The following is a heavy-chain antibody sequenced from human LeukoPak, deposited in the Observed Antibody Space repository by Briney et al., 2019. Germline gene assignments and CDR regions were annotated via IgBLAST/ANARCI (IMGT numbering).Heavy chain of an antibody. CDR1: GYTFSGYY. D-gene: IGHD5-24*01. J-gene: IGHJ4*02. CDR3: AREPPYRDGYNMFDY. Sequence: ASVKASCKASGYTFSGYYIHWVRQAPGQGLEWMGWINPKSGGTKFAQKFQGWVTLTRDTSVSTTYMEPSRLRSDATAVYYCAREPPYRDGYNMFDYWGQGTLVTVSS. CDR2: INPKSGGT. V-gene: IGHV1-2*04.